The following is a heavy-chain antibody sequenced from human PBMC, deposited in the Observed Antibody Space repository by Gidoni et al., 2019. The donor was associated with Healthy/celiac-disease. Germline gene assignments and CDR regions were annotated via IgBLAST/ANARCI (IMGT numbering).Heavy chain of an antibody. V-gene: IGHV3-9*01. CDR1: GFPFDDYA. D-gene: IGHD1-26*01. Sequence: EVQLVESGGGLVQPGRSLRLSCAASGFPFDDYAMHWVRQAPGKGLEWVSGISWNSGSIGYADSVKGRFTISRDNAKNFLYLQMNSLRAEDTALYYRAKDSRPHPPQWELQDAAFDIWGQGTMVTVSS. CDR3: AKDSRPHPPQWELQDAAFDI. CDR2: ISWNSGSI. J-gene: IGHJ3*02.